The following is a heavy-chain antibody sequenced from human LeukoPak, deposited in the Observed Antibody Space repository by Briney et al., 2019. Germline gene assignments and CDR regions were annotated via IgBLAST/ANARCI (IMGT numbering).Heavy chain of an antibody. CDR1: GGSISSYY. V-gene: IGHV4-4*07. J-gene: IGHJ4*02. D-gene: IGHD3-10*01. Sequence: SETLSLTCTVSGGSISSYYWSWIRQPAGKGLEWIGRIYTSGSTNYNPSLKGRVTMSVDTSKNQFSLKLSSVTAADTAVYYCARDSAPYGSGSYYSSIDYWGQGTLVTVSS. CDR3: ARDSAPYGSGSYYSSIDY. CDR2: IYTSGST.